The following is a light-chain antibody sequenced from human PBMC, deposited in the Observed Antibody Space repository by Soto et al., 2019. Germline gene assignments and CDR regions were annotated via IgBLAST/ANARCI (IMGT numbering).Light chain of an antibody. CDR2: AAS. Sequence: IQMTQSPSSLSASVGDRVAITCLSSLDIRHDLGWYQQKPGKAPKLLIYAASTLQSGVPSRFSGSGSGTEFTLTISSLQPEDFATYYCQQLNSYPITFGQGTRLEIK. CDR3: QQLNSYPIT. V-gene: IGKV1-17*01. J-gene: IGKJ5*01. CDR1: LDIRHD.